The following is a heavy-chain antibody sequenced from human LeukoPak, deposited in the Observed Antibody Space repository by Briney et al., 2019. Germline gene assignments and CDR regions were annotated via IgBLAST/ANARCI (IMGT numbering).Heavy chain of an antibody. V-gene: IGHV3-7*01. CDR2: IKQDGSEK. Sequence: QTGGSLRLSCAASGFTFSSYWMSWVRQAPGKGLEWVANIKQDGSEKHYVDSVKGRFTISRDNAKNSLYLQMNSLRAEDTAVYYCARADGVGVVTPYFQHWGRGTLVTVSS. D-gene: IGHD4-23*01. CDR1: GFTFSSYW. J-gene: IGHJ1*01. CDR3: ARADGVGVVTPYFQH.